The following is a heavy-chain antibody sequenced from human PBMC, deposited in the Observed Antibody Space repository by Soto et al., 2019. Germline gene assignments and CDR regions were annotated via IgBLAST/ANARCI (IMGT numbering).Heavy chain of an antibody. V-gene: IGHV4-59*01. D-gene: IGHD6-19*01. CDR1: GGSISSYY. CDR3: ARAEGSGWQEVAFDI. CDR2: IYYSGST. J-gene: IGHJ3*02. Sequence: QVQLQESGPGLVKPSETMSLTCTVSGGSISSYYWSWIRPPPGKGLEWIGYIYYSGSTTYNPSLKSRVTISGDTSKNHFSLKLRSVTAADTAVYYCARAEGSGWQEVAFDIWGQGTMVTVSS.